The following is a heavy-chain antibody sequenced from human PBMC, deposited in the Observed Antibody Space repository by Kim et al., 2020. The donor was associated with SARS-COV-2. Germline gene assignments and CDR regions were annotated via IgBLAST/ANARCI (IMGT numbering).Heavy chain of an antibody. J-gene: IGHJ4*02. D-gene: IGHD6-13*01. V-gene: IGHV4-39*02. CDR3: AREQLVHGDY. CDR2: T. Sequence: TYYNPSLKRRVTISVDTSKNQFSLKLSSVTAADTAVYYCAREQLVHGDYWGQGTLVTVSS.